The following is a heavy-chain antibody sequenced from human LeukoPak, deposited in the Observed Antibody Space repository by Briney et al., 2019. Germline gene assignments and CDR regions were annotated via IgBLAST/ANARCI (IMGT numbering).Heavy chain of an antibody. CDR1: GFTISNYW. D-gene: IGHD3-22*01. V-gene: IGHV3-7*04. CDR2: IKQDGSEK. CDR3: ARCEEGPDYYDRGVVGY. J-gene: IGHJ4*02. Sequence: PGGSLRLSCAASGFTISNYWMSWVRQAPGKGLEGVANIKQDGSEKHYVDSVKGRFTISRDNAENSLYLQMISLRAEDTAVYFCARCEEGPDYYDRGVVGYWGQGTLVTVSS.